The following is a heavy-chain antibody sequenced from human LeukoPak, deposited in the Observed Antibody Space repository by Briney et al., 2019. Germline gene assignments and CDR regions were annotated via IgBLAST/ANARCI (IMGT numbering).Heavy chain of an antibody. J-gene: IGHJ3*02. D-gene: IGHD6-19*01. CDR2: IYASGST. V-gene: IGHV4-4*07. CDR3: ARQSGRDSSGLPEAFDI. Sequence: KPSETLSLTCTVSGGSISTYYWSWIRQPAGKGLEWIGRIYASGSTSYSPSLKSRVSMSVDPSKNQFSLKLSSVTAADTAVYYCARQSGRDSSGLPEAFDIWGQGTMVTVSS. CDR1: GGSISTYY.